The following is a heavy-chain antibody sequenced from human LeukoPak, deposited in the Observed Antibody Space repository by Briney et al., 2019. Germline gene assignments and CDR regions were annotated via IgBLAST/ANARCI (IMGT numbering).Heavy chain of an antibody. CDR2: IYRSGKT. V-gene: IGHV4-39*01. CDR1: GASISSGDYH. J-gene: IGHJ4*02. D-gene: IGHD3-9*01. CDR3: ARVDWTTDY. Sequence: PSETLSLTCTVSGASISSGDYHWNWIRQPPGKGLEWIGSIYRSGKTYYNPSLKSRVTISVDTSKNQFSLKVTSVTAADTAVYYCARVDWTTDYWGQGILVTVSS.